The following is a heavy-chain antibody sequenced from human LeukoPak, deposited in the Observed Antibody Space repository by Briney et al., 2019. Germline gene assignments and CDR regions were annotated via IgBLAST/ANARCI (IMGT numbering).Heavy chain of an antibody. V-gene: IGHV3-7*01. CDR3: ARDDQAYYDFWSGYLPGMVV. Sequence: GGSLRLSCAASGFTFSSYWMSWVRQAPGKGLEWVANIKQDGSEKYYVDSVKGRFTISRDNAKNSLYLQMNSLRAEDTAVYYCARDDQAYYDFWSGYLPGMVVWGQGTTVRVS. J-gene: IGHJ6*02. CDR2: IKQDGSEK. CDR1: GFTFSSYW. D-gene: IGHD3-3*01.